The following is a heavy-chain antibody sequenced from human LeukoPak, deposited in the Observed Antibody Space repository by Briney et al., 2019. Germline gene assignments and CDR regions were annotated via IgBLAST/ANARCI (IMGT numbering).Heavy chain of an antibody. CDR3: ARSVAAAGKITYYYYYMDV. J-gene: IGHJ6*03. V-gene: IGHV4-34*01. D-gene: IGHD6-13*01. CDR2: INHSGST. Sequence: SETLSLTCAVYGGSFSGYYWSWIRQPPGKGLEWIGEINHSGSTNYNPSLKSRVTKSVDTSKNQFSMKLSSVTAADTAVYYCARSVAAAGKITYYYYYMDVWGKGTTVTVSS. CDR1: GGSFSGYY.